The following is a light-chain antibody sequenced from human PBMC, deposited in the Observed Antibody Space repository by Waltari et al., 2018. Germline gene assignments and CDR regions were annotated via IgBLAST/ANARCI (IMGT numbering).Light chain of an antibody. J-gene: IGLJ3*02. CDR3: QSYDSSLSAWV. V-gene: IGLV1-40*01. CDR2: RNT. CDR1: RSNIGAAYD. Sequence: QSELTQPPSVSGAPGQTVTIPCTGSRSNIGAAYDVHWYQQVAGTVPKLLIPRNTNRPSGVPDRFAASKSGTSASLAISGLQAEDEAVYYCQSYDSSLSAWVFGGGTTLTVL.